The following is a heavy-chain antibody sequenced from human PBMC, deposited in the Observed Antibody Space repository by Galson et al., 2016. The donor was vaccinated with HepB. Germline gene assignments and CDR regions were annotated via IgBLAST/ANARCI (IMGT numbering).Heavy chain of an antibody. D-gene: IGHD5-24*01. CDR3: ARDRDARPYDY. J-gene: IGHJ4*02. CDR2: ISTARGNT. V-gene: IGHV1-18*01. CDR1: DYTFTNYG. Sequence: SVKVSCKASDYTFTNYGISWVRQAPGQGLEWMGWISTARGNTNYAQKFQGRVTITADKSTSTSYMELSSLRSEDTAVYYCARDRDARPYDYWGQGTLVIVSS.